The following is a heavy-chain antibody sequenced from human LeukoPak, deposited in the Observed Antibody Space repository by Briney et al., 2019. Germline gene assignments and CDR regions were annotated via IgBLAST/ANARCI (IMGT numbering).Heavy chain of an antibody. Sequence: SGRSLRLSCAASGFTFSDYYMSWIRQAPGKGLEWVSYISSSSSYTNYADSVKGRFTISRDNAKNSLYLQMNSLRAEDTAVYYCARWAPDSGYSSGWPYWYFDLWGRGTLVTVSS. CDR2: ISSSSSYT. J-gene: IGHJ2*01. V-gene: IGHV3-11*03. CDR3: ARWAPDSGYSSGWPYWYFDL. CDR1: GFTFSDYY. D-gene: IGHD6-19*01.